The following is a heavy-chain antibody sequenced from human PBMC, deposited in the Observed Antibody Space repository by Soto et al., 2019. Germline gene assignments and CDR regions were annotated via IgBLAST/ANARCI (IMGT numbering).Heavy chain of an antibody. CDR1: GFTFTSCT. CDR2: IVVGSGNT. D-gene: IGHD3-9*01. V-gene: IGHV1-58*01. Sequence: QMQLVQSGPEVKKPGTSVKVSCKASGFTFTSCTVKWVRQARGQRLEWIGWIVVGSGNTNYAQKFQERVTITRDMSTITAYMELSSLRSEDTAVYYCAAEGYDILTGYPVDWGQGTLVTVSS. J-gene: IGHJ4*02. CDR3: AAEGYDILTGYPVD.